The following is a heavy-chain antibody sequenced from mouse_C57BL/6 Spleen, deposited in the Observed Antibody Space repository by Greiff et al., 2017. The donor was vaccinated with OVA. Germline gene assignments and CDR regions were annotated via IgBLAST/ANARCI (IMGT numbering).Heavy chain of an antibody. J-gene: IGHJ4*01. CDR1: GYSFTDYN. CDR3: ARNGGSAMDY. V-gene: IGHV1-39*01. CDR2: INPNYGTT. Sequence: EVQLQQSGPELVKPGASVKISCKASGYSFTDYNMNWVKQSNGKSLEWIGVINPNYGTTSYNQKFKGNASLTVDQSSSTTSMQLNSLTSEDSAVSYCARNGGSAMDYWGQGTSVTVSS.